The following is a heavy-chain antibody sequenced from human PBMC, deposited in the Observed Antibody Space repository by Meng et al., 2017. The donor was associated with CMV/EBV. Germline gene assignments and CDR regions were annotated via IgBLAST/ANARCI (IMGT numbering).Heavy chain of an antibody. CDR1: GGSGSSGSYY. J-gene: IGHJ4*02. V-gene: IGHV4-61*01. CDR2: IYYSGST. CDR3: ARINTAMAHFDY. Sequence: VSGGSGSSGSYYGSWTRQAPGKGLEWIGDIYYSGSTNYNPSLKSRVTISVDTSKNQFSLKLSSVTAADTAVYYCARINTAMAHFDYWGQGTLVTVSS. D-gene: IGHD5-18*01.